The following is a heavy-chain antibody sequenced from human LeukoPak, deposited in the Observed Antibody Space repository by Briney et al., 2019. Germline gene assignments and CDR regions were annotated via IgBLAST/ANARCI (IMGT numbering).Heavy chain of an antibody. D-gene: IGHD5-24*01. Sequence: GESLKISCKGSGYSFASYWIGWVRQMPGKGLEWMGIIYPGDSDTRYSPSFQGQVTISADKSISTAYLQWSSLKASDTAMYYCARQEMATISPPDYWGQGTLVTVSS. CDR2: IYPGDSDT. CDR1: GYSFASYW. CDR3: ARQEMATISPPDY. J-gene: IGHJ4*02. V-gene: IGHV5-51*01.